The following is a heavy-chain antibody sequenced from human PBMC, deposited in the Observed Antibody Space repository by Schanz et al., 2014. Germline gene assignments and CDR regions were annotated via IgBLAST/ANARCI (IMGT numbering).Heavy chain of an antibody. J-gene: IGHJ4*02. D-gene: IGHD3-10*01. CDR3: ARIGGSVFDY. Sequence: QVQLQESGPGLVKPSETLSLTCTVSGGSINNYHWSWIRQPPGMGLEWLGYIYSSGNTNYNPSLKRRVTISLDTSKNQFSLTLTSVAAADTAVYYCARIGGSVFDYWAQGTLVTVSS. V-gene: IGHV4-59*01. CDR2: IYSSGNT. CDR1: GGSINNYH.